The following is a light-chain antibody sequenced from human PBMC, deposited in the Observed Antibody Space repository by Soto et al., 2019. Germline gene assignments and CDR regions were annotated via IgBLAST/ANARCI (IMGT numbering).Light chain of an antibody. CDR2: DGF. CDR3: QQRARWPST. V-gene: IGKV3-11*01. Sequence: VLTQSPAVLSFSPGQTATLSCRASESVDRYVAWYQQKAGQAPRLLIYDGFTRATGVAARFSGSGSATDFTLTSSSLEPEDFAVYYCQQRARWPSTFGPGTKVDIK. J-gene: IGKJ2*02. CDR1: ESVDRY.